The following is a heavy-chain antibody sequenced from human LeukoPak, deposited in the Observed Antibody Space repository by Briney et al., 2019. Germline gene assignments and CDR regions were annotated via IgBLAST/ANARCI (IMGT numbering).Heavy chain of an antibody. Sequence: TTSETLSLTCTVSGGSISSGDYYWSWIRQPPGKGLEWIGYIYYSGSTYYNPSLKSRVTISVDTSKNQFSLKLSSVTAADTAVYYCARGPTDYDFWSVDGMDVWGQGTTVTVSS. CDR1: GGSISSGDYY. CDR3: ARGPTDYDFWSVDGMDV. V-gene: IGHV4-30-4*01. CDR2: IYYSGST. D-gene: IGHD3-3*01. J-gene: IGHJ6*02.